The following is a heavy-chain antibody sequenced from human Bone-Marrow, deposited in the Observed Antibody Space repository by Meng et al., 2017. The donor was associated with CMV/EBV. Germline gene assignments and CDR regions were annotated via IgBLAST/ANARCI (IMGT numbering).Heavy chain of an antibody. Sequence: SGFSFCSYALRSARQAPGKVGECVSAISASDGASYYGGSVKGRFTTSSDNSQNTLYLHMASPSAEDTAVYHCASRYYDSSGYYRLDYWGQGTLVTVSS. CDR1: GFSFCSYA. CDR2: ISASDGAS. V-gene: IGHV3-23*02. CDR3: ASRYYDSSGYYRLDY. D-gene: IGHD3-22*01. J-gene: IGHJ4*02.